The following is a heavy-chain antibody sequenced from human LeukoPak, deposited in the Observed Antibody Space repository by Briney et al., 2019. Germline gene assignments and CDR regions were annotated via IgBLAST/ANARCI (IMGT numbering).Heavy chain of an antibody. CDR2: INHSGST. CDR1: GGSFSGYY. Sequence: SETLSLTCAVYGGSFSGYYWSWIRQPPGKGLEWIGEINHSGSTDYNPSLKSRVTISVDTSKNQFSLRLTSLTSTDTATYYCARGEKWDLHAFDVWGHGTVVTVSS. D-gene: IGHD1-26*01. J-gene: IGHJ3*01. V-gene: IGHV4-34*01. CDR3: ARGEKWDLHAFDV.